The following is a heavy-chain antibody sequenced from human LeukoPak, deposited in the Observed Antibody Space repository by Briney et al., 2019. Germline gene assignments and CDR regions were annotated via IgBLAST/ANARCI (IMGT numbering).Heavy chain of an antibody. D-gene: IGHD7-27*01. Sequence: HAGGSLRLSCEASGFIFSDYSMNWVRQAPGKGLEWVSYISSSSIQYADSVKGRFTISRDNAKNSLSLQMNSLRDDDTAVYYCARDLNWGFDYWGQGTLVTVS. CDR1: GFIFSDYS. J-gene: IGHJ4*02. CDR2: ISSSSI. V-gene: IGHV3-48*02. CDR3: ARDLNWGFDY.